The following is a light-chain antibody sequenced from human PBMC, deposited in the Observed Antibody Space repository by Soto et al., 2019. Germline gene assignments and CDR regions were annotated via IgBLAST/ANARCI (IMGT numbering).Light chain of an antibody. V-gene: IGKV3-20*01. CDR2: GAS. CDR3: QQYNSSLFT. CDR1: QSISSSY. Sequence: ETVLTQSPGTLSLSPGERATLSCRASQSISSSYLAWYQQKAGQAPRLLIYGASSRATGIPDRFSGSGSGTDFTLTISRLEPEDFAVYYCQQYNSSLFTFGPGTKVDVK. J-gene: IGKJ3*01.